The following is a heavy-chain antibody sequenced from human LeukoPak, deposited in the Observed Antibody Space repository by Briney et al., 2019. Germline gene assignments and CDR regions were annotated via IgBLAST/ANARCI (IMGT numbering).Heavy chain of an antibody. J-gene: IGHJ5*02. CDR1: GGTFSSYA. CDR3: ARGPYTVTTGLAFDP. D-gene: IGHD4-11*01. CDR2: IIPIFGTA. V-gene: IGHV1-69*05. Sequence: ASVKVSCKASGGTFSSYAISWVRQAPGQGLEWMGGIIPIFGTANYAQKFQGRVTITTDESTSTAYMELSSLRSEDTAVYYCARGPYTVTTGLAFDPWGQGALVTVSS.